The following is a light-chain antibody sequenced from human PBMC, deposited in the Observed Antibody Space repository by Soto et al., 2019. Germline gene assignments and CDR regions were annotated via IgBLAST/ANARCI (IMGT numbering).Light chain of an antibody. CDR2: AAI. J-gene: IGKJ2*01. V-gene: IGKV1-39*01. CDR1: QTITTY. CDR3: QQTYSTPHT. Sequence: DIQMTKSPSSLSASVGDRVTITCGASQTITTYLNWYQHKPGKAPKLLIYAAISLQSGVPSRLSGSGSGTDFTLTISSLQPEDFATYYCQQTYSTPHTFGQGTKVDI.